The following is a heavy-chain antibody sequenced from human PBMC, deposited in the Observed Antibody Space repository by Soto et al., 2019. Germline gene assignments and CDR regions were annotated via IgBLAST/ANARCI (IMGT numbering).Heavy chain of an antibody. CDR1: GFTLSSYA. J-gene: IGHJ6*02. D-gene: IGHD2-15*01. CDR3: ARDSYCSGGNCYRYYYGMDV. V-gene: IGHV3-30-3*01. CDR2: LSYDGNNK. Sequence: QVQLVESGGGVIQAGRSLRLSCAASGFTLSSYAIHWVRQAPGKGLEWVAVLSYDGNNKYYADSVKGRFTISRDNSKNTLFLQMNSLRAEDTAVYYCARDSYCSGGNCYRYYYGMDVWGHGTTLTVFS.